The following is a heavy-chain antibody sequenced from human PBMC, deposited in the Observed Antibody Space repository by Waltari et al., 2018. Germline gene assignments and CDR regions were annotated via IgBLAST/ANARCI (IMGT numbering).Heavy chain of an antibody. Sequence: QVHLVQSGAAVRKPGSSVKVSCEASGGTFGTYAISWVRQAPGQGLEWMGGIIPIYGTPNYAQKFKGRVDVAADELTTTAYMELSSLRSDDTAVYYCAKRIVGGPFDVWGQGTMVTVSS. CDR3: AKRIVGGPFDV. J-gene: IGHJ3*01. CDR2: IIPIYGTP. D-gene: IGHD1-26*01. CDR1: GGTFGTYA. V-gene: IGHV1-69*12.